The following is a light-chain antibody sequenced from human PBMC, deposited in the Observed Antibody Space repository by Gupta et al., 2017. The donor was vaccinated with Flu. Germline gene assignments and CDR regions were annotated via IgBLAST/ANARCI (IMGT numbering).Light chain of an antibody. CDR1: QSISSY. CDR3: QHSYSTPGT. J-gene: IGKJ1*01. Sequence: DIQMTQSPSSLSASVGDRVTITCRASQSISSYLNWYQQKPGKAPKLLIYAASSLQSGVPSRFSGSGSGKDFTLTSSSLQPEDVATYYCQHSYSTPGTFGQGTKVEIK. CDR2: AAS. V-gene: IGKV1-39*01.